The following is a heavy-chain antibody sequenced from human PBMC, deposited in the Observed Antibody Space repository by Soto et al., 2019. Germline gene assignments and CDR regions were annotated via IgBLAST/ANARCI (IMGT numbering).Heavy chain of an antibody. V-gene: IGHV4-4*07. D-gene: IGHD1-20*01. Sequence: SETLSLTCIVSGGSLSSYYWSWIRQPAGKGLERIGRIYTSGSTNYKPSLKSRVTMSVDTSKNQFSLKLSSVTAADTAVYYCAVSRLTGTSVWFDPWGQGTLVTVSS. CDR2: IYTSGST. J-gene: IGHJ5*02. CDR1: GGSLSSYY. CDR3: AVSRLTGTSVWFDP.